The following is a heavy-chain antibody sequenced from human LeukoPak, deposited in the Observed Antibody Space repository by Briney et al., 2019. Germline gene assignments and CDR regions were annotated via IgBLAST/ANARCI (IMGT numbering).Heavy chain of an antibody. CDR2: ISYDGSNK. Sequence: GGSLRLSCAASGFTFSSYSMNWVRQAPGKGLEWVAVISYDGSNKYYADSVKGRFTISRDNSKNTLYLQMNSLRAEDTAVYYCARGGYSYGYAWYFDYWGQGTLVTVSS. CDR1: GFTFSSYS. V-gene: IGHV3-30*03. D-gene: IGHD5-18*01. CDR3: ARGGYSYGYAWYFDY. J-gene: IGHJ4*02.